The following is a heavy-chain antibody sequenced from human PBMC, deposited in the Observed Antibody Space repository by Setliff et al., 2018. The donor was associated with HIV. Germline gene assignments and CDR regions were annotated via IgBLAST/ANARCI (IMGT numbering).Heavy chain of an antibody. D-gene: IGHD3-10*01. Sequence: AGGSLRLSCAASGFTFSNYEMNWVRQAPGKGLEWVAYISGSGTTTYYADFVKGRFTISRDNAKNSLYMQMNSLRAEDTAVYYCARRETGVLYFGTFYYYGMDVWGQGTTVTVSS. J-gene: IGHJ6*02. CDR3: ARRETGVLYFGTFYYYGMDV. CDR1: GFTFSNYE. CDR2: ISGSGTTT. V-gene: IGHV3-48*03.